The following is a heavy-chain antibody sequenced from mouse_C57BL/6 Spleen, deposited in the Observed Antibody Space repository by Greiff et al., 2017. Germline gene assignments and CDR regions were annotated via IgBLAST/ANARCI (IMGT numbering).Heavy chain of an antibody. J-gene: IGHJ4*01. D-gene: IGHD2-1*01. CDR1: GFTFSDYY. CDR3: ARGGGYCNDAMDY. CDR2: INYDGSST. V-gene: IGHV5-16*01. Sequence: EVMLVESEGGLVQPGSSMKLSCTASGFTFSDYYMAWVRQVPEKGLEWVANINYDGSSTYYLDSLKSRFIISRDNAKNILYLQMSSLKSEDTATYYCARGGGYCNDAMDYWGQGTSVTVSS.